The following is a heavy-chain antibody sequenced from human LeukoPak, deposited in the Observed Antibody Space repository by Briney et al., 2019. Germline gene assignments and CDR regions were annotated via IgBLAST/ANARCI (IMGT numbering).Heavy chain of an antibody. CDR1: GGSISSSSYY. CDR2: IYYSGST. J-gene: IGHJ6*02. CDR3: ARFGYLSQQWLVRSHYYYGMDV. D-gene: IGHD6-19*01. V-gene: IGHV4-61*05. Sequence: SETLSLTCTVSGGSISSSSYYWGWIRQPPGKGLEWIGYIYYSGSTNYNPSLKSRVTISVDTSKNQFSLKLSSVTAADTAVYYCARFGYLSQQWLVRSHYYYGMDVWGQGTTVTVSS.